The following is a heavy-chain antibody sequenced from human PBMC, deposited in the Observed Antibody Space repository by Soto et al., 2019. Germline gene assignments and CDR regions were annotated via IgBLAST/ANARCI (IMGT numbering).Heavy chain of an antibody. Sequence: QMQLVQSGAEVKKPGSSVRVSCEASGGTHPISWVRQAPGQGLEWVGGIVPMFGGTNYAQKFQGRVTITADRSTNTVYLEMSSLRSEDTAVYYCARKGPAASWPHGFDMWGQGTRVTVSS. D-gene: IGHD2-2*01. CDR2: IVPMFGGT. J-gene: IGHJ3*02. V-gene: IGHV1-69*06. CDR1: GGTHP. CDR3: ARKGPAASWPHGFDM.